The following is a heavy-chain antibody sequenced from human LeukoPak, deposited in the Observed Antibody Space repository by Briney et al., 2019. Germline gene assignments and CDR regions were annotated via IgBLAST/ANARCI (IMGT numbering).Heavy chain of an antibody. CDR3: AKGLVSTVTWNS. CDR1: GFTFSSFA. CDR2: ISGGGGTT. J-gene: IGHJ4*02. V-gene: IGHV3-23*01. Sequence: PGGSLRLSCAASGFTFSSFAMSWVRQAPGQGLEWVSAISGGGGTTYFADSVKGRFTISRDNSKNTLYLQMNSLGVDDTAVYYCAKGLVSTVTWNSWGQGTLVNV. D-gene: IGHD4-17*01.